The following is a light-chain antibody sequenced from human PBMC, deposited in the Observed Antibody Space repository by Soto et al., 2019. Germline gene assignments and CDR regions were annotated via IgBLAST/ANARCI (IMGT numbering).Light chain of an antibody. CDR2: DAS. CDR3: QQRSNWPIT. Sequence: EIVLTQSPATLSLSPGERVTLSCRTSQSVSRYFAWYQQKPGRAPRLLIYDASSRATGIPARFIGSGSGTEFTLTISSLEPEDFAIYYCQQRSNWPITFGQGTRLEIK. J-gene: IGKJ5*01. CDR1: QSVSRY. V-gene: IGKV3-11*01.